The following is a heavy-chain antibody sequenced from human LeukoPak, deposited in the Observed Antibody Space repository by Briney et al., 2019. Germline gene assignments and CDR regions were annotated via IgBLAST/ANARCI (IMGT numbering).Heavy chain of an antibody. D-gene: IGHD6-19*01. CDR1: GFTFSDYY. J-gene: IGHJ4*02. Sequence: GGSLRLSCAVSGFTFSDYYMSWIRQAPGRGLEWVSYISSSSIYTNYADSVRGRFTTSRDNAKSSLYLQMNSLRAEDTAVYYCATGAVAGNGGLGVDYWGQGTLVTVSS. CDR2: ISSSSIYT. CDR3: ATGAVAGNGGLGVDY. V-gene: IGHV3-11*03.